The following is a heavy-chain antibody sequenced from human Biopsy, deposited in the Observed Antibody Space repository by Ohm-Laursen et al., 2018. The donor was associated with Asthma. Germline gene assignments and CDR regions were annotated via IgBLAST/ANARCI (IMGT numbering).Heavy chain of an antibody. V-gene: IGHV1-3*01. CDR1: GYTFINYA. CDR3: ARTYFDFLTGQVHDAFAM. Sequence: ASVKVSCKASGYTFINYAIHWVRQAPGQRLEWMGWTNAGNGNTKYSEKFQGRVTITRDTSASTAYMDLSSLRSEDTAVYYCARTYFDFLTGQVHDAFAMWGQGTMVTVSS. D-gene: IGHD3-9*01. CDR2: TNAGNGNT. J-gene: IGHJ3*02.